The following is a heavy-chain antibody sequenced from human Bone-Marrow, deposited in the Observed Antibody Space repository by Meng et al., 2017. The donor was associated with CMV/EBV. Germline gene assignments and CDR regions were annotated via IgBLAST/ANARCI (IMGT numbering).Heavy chain of an antibody. Sequence: GESLKISCAASGFTFSSYSMNWVRQAPGKGLEWVSSISSSSSYIYYADSVKGRFTISRDNAKNSLYLQMNSLRAEDTAVYYCARDARLQGTIFGVVTTTYYYYSMDVWGQGTTFTVSS. CDR3: ARDARLQGTIFGVVTTTYYYYSMDV. D-gene: IGHD3-3*01. J-gene: IGHJ6*02. V-gene: IGHV3-21*01. CDR1: GFTFSSYS. CDR2: ISSSSSYI.